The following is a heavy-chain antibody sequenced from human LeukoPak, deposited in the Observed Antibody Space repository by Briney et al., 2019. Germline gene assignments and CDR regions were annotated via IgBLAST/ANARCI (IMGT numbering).Heavy chain of an antibody. D-gene: IGHD6-19*01. J-gene: IGHJ2*01. CDR1: GGSISTYY. Sequence: SETLSLTCTVSGGSISTYYWSWIRQPPGKGLEWIGYIYNRDSTNYTSSLESPVTMSFDTSKNQLYLKLSSVTAADTAVYYCARFHSGPSGWYVLWYFDLWGRGTLVTVSS. V-gene: IGHV4-4*09. CDR3: ARFHSGPSGWYVLWYFDL. CDR2: IYNRDST.